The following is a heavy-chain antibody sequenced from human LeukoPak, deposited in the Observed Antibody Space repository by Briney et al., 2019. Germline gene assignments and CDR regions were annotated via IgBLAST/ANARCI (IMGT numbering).Heavy chain of an antibody. J-gene: IGHJ4*02. CDR2: IYYSGST. V-gene: IGHV4-59*01. CDR3: ARLPIAVAVGNYFDY. D-gene: IGHD6-19*01. Sequence: SETLSLTCTVSGGSISSYYWSWIRKPPGKGLEWIGYIYYSGSTNYNPSLKSRVTISVDTSKNQFSLKLSSVTAADTAVYYCARLPIAVAVGNYFDYWGQGTLVTVSS. CDR1: GGSISSYY.